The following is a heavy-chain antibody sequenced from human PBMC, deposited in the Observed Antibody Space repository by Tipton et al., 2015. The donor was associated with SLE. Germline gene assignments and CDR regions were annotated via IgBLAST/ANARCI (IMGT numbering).Heavy chain of an antibody. D-gene: IGHD1-26*01. CDR2: ISNSGSTI. CDR1: GFTFSDYY. J-gene: IGHJ3*01. Sequence: GSLRLSCAASGFTFSDYYVSWIRQAPGKGLEWVSYISNSGSTIYYADSVKGRFTISRDNAKNSLYLQMNTLRAEDTAVYYCARVFSGSYYEAFDVWGQGTMVTVSS. CDR3: ARVFSGSYYEAFDV. V-gene: IGHV3-11*04.